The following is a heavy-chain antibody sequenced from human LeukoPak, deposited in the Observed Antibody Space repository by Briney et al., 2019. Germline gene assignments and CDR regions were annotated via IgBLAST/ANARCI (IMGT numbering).Heavy chain of an antibody. D-gene: IGHD2-8*01. CDR1: GYSFTSYW. Sequence: PGESLKISCKGSGYSFTSYWIGWVRQMPGKGLEWMGIIYPDDSDTRYSPSFEGQVIISVDKSISTAYLQWSSLKASDTATYYCARHAHCTNGVCYSNYYYYMDVWGKGTTVTVSS. CDR3: ARHAHCTNGVCYSNYYYYMDV. J-gene: IGHJ6*03. V-gene: IGHV5-51*01. CDR2: IYPDDSDT.